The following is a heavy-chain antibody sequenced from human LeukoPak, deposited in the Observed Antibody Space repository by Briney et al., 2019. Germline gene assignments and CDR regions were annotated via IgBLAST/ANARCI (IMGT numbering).Heavy chain of an antibody. V-gene: IGHV1-69*05. Sequence: ASVKVSCKASGGTFSSYAISWVRQAPGQGLEWMGGIIPIFGTANYAQKFQGRVTITTDESTGTAYMELSSLRSEDTAVYYCARGAGSPYYYYYMDVWGKGTTVTVSS. J-gene: IGHJ6*03. CDR2: IIPIFGTA. CDR1: GGTFSSYA. CDR3: ARGAGSPYYYYYMDV. D-gene: IGHD1-26*01.